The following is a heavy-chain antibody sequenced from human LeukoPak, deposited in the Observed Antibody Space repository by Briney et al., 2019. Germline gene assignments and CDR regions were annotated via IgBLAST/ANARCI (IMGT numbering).Heavy chain of an antibody. D-gene: IGHD2-21*01. V-gene: IGHV1-2*02. CDR1: GYSFTSYY. CDR3: ARDSGNCYRSRSKFDP. CDR2: INPKSGGT. Sequence: ASVKVSCKASGYSFTSYYIHWVRQAPGEGLEWMGWINPKSGGTNYAQKFQGGVTMTRDTSISTAYMELSWLRSDDTAVYYCARDSGNCYRSRSKFDPWGQGSLVGVCS. J-gene: IGHJ5*02.